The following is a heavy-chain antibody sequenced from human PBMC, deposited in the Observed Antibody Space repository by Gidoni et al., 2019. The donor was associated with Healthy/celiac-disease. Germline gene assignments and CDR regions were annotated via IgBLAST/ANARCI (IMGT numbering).Heavy chain of an antibody. CDR3: AKFQDYDFWSELDY. J-gene: IGHJ4*02. Sequence: EAQLLESGGGLVQPGGSLRLSCAASGFTLSSYAMSWVRQAPGKGLEWVSAISGSGGSTYYADSVKGRFTISRDNSKNTLYLQMNSLRAEDTAVYYCAKFQDYDFWSELDYWGQGTLVTVSS. CDR2: ISGSGGST. D-gene: IGHD3-3*01. CDR1: GFTLSSYA. V-gene: IGHV3-23*01.